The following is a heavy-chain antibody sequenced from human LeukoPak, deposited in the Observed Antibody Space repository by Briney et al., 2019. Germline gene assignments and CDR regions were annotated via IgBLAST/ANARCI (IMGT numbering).Heavy chain of an antibody. J-gene: IGHJ4*02. CDR3: ARDQPLATFDY. CDR1: GFTFSSYS. CDR2: ISSSSSNM. V-gene: IGHV3-21*01. Sequence: GGSLRLSCAASGFTFSSYSMNWVRQAPGKGLGWVSSISSSSSNMYYADSVKGRFTISRDNAKNSLYLQMNSLRAEDTAVYYCARDQPLATFDYWGQGTLITVSS.